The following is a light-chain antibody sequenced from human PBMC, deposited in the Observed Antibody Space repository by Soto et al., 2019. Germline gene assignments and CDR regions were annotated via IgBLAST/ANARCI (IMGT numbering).Light chain of an antibody. J-gene: IGKJ1*01. Sequence: EIVLTQSRGTLSLSPGERATLSCRASQSVSSSYLAWYQQKPGQAPRLLIYGASSRATGIPARFSGSGSGTEFTLTISSLKYEDFAVYYCQQYNNWTLTFGQGTKVDIK. CDR2: GAS. CDR3: QQYNNWTLT. CDR1: QSVSSSY. V-gene: IGKV3-15*01.